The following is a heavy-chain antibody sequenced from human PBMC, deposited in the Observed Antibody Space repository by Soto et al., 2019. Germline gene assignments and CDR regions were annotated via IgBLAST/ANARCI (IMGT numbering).Heavy chain of an antibody. V-gene: IGHV3-23*01. CDR3: AKYQPMTQPRPYFDY. CDR1: GFTFSSYA. Sequence: EVQLLESGGDLIQPGGSLRLSCAASGFTFSSYAMSWFRQAPGKGLGWVSAISSSGGSTFYADSVKGRFTISRDNSRNTLYLQMNSLRAEDTAIYYCAKYQPMTQPRPYFDYWGQGTLVIVSS. J-gene: IGHJ4*02. D-gene: IGHD3-22*01. CDR2: ISSSGGST.